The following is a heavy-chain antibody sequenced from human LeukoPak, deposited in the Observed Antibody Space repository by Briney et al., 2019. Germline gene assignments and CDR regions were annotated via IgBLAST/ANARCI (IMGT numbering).Heavy chain of an antibody. J-gene: IGHJ6*03. D-gene: IGHD3-3*01. Sequence: SVKVSCKASGYTFTGYYMHWVRQAPGQGLEWMGGIIPIFGTVNYAQKFQGRVTITADKSTSTAYMELSSLRSEDTAVYFCARSLFRFLEWSYRSYYYYYMDVWGKGTTVTVSS. CDR2: IIPIFGTV. CDR1: GYTFTGYY. CDR3: ARSLFRFLEWSYRSYYYYYMDV. V-gene: IGHV1-69*06.